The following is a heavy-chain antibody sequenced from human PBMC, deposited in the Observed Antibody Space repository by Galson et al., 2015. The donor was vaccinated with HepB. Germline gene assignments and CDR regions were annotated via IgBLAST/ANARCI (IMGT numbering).Heavy chain of an antibody. Sequence: ETLSLTCTVSGGSISSSSYYRGWIRQPPGQGLAWIGSIYYSGSTYYNPSLKSRVTISVDTSKNQFSLKLSSVTAADTAVYYCARGGRGDVVVVAATEFDYWGQGTLVTVSS. CDR1: GGSISSSSYY. V-gene: IGHV4-39*01. CDR3: ARGGRGDVVVVAATEFDY. D-gene: IGHD2-15*01. CDR2: IYYSGST. J-gene: IGHJ4*02.